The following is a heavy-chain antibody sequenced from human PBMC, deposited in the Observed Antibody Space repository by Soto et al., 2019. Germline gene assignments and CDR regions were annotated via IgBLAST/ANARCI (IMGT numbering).Heavy chain of an antibody. D-gene: IGHD2-15*01. CDR1: GGSISSYY. V-gene: IGHV4-59*01. CDR2: IYYSGST. Sequence: ASETLSLTCTVSGGSISSYYWSWIRQPPGKGLEWIGHIYYSGSTNYNPSLKSRVTISVDTSKNQLSLKLSSVTAADTAVYYCARVRDGSGGSCYSWWFDPWGQGTLVTVSS. J-gene: IGHJ5*02. CDR3: ARVRDGSGGSCYSWWFDP.